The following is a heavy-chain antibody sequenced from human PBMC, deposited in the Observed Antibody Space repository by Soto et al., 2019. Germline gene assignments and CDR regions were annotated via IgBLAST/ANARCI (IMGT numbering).Heavy chain of an antibody. J-gene: IGHJ6*03. CDR3: ARVIMD. Sequence: GGSMRLSCVASGFTFSNSRMHWVRQAPGKGLEWVLLISSDGSSTTYADSVKGRFTISRGNAENSLHLQMNSLRAEDTAVYYCARVIMD. CDR2: ISSDGSST. CDR1: GFTFSNSR. V-gene: IGHV3-74*01.